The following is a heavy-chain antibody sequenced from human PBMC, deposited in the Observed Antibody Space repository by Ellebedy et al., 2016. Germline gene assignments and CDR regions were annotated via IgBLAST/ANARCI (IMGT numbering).Heavy chain of an antibody. CDR1: GFTFADYA. Sequence: GGSLRLSCTASGFTFADYAMSWVRQTPGKGLEWVSVISGPGGSPWYADSETFYAESVRGRFTISRDNSKNTVYLDMNNLRGEDTAIYYCARRLGFGYGLDYWGQGTLVTVSS. V-gene: IGHV3-23*01. CDR2: ISGPGGSPWYADSET. CDR3: ARRLGFGYGLDY. J-gene: IGHJ4*02. D-gene: IGHD5-18*01.